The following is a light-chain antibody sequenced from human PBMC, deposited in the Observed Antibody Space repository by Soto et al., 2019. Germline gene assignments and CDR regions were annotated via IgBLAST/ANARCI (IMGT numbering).Light chain of an antibody. V-gene: IGKV3-11*01. J-gene: IGKJ5*01. CDR1: QSVSSY. CDR2: DAS. CDR3: QQRSNWPPIT. Sequence: EIVLTQSPATLSLSPGERATLSCRASQSVSSYLAWSQQKPGQAPRLLIYDASNRATGIPARFSGSGSGTDFTLTISSLEPEDFAVYYWQQRSNWPPITFGQGTRLEIK.